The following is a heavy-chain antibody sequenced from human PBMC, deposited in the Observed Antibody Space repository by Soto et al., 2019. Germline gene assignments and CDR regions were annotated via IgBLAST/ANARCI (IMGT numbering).Heavy chain of an antibody. J-gene: IGHJ5*02. D-gene: IGHD3-10*01. CDR1: GGSISSGGYY. CDR3: ARDMTSGNWFDP. CDR2: IYYSGST. V-gene: IGHV4-31*03. Sequence: QVQLQESGPGLVKHSQTLSLTYTVSGGSISSGGYYWSWIRQHPGKGLEWIGYIYYSGSTYYNPSLKGRVTISVDTSKNQFSLKLSSVTAADTAVYYCARDMTSGNWFDPWGQGTLVTVSS.